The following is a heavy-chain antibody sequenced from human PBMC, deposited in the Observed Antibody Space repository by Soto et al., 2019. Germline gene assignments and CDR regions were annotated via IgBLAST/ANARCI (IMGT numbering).Heavy chain of an antibody. CDR2: INPSGGST. V-gene: IGHV1-46*01. Sequence: ASVKVSCKASGYTFTSYYMHWVRQAPGQGLEWMGIINPSGGSTSYAQKFQGRVTMTRDTSTSTVYMGLSSLRSEDTAVYYCARDSNGKFDSGSYYYYGMDVWGQGTTVTVSS. D-gene: IGHD1-26*01. CDR3: ARDSNGKFDSGSYYYYGMDV. CDR1: GYTFTSYY. J-gene: IGHJ6*02.